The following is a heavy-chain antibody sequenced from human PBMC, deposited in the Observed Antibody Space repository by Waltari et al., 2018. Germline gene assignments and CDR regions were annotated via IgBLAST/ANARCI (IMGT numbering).Heavy chain of an antibody. V-gene: IGHV3-15*01. J-gene: IGHJ4*02. D-gene: IGHD3-16*01. CDR2: IKSKTDGGTA. CDR3: TTWGSLMSD. CDR1: GFTFSYAW. Sequence: EVQLVESGGGLVKPGESLRLSCAASGFTFSYAWMTWVRQAPGKGLEWVGRIKSKTDGGTADYSAPVKGRFTISRDDSKNTLYLQMNSLETEDIAVYYCTTWGSLMSDWGQGTLVTVSS.